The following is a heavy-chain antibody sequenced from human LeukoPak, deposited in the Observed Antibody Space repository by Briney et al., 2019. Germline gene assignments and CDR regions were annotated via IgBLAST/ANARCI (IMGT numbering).Heavy chain of an antibody. CDR3: VSFYETY. D-gene: IGHD2/OR15-2a*01. Sequence: GGSLRLSCAASGFTFSDYYMSWIRQAPGKGLEWVSYISSSSIYTNYADSVKGRFTISRDNAKNTVYLQMSNLRVEDTAVYYCVSFYETYWGRGTLVTVSS. J-gene: IGHJ4*02. CDR2: ISSSSIYT. CDR1: GFTFSDYY. V-gene: IGHV3-11*06.